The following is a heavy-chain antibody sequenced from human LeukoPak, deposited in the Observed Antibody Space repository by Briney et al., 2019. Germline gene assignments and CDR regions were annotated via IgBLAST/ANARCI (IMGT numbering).Heavy chain of an antibody. J-gene: IGHJ4*02. CDR3: ARGLVVVAAPFDY. CDR1: GGSISSNSYY. Sequence: SETLSLTCAVSGGSISSNSYYWGWIRQPPGKGLEWIGSIYYSGSTYYNPSLKSRLTISVDTPKDHFSLKLSSVTAADTAVYSCARGLVVVAAPFDYWGQGTLVTVSS. V-gene: IGHV4-39*07. CDR2: IYYSGST. D-gene: IGHD2-15*01.